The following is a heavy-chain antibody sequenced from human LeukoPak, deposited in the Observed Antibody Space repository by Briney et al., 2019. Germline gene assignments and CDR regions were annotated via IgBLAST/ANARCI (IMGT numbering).Heavy chain of an antibody. CDR1: GYTFTSYG. D-gene: IGHD1-26*01. CDR3: ARDAFAELLRLVPFDY. CDR2: ISAYNGNT. Sequence: ASVKVSCKASGYTFTSYGISWVRQAPGQGLEWMGWISAYNGNTNYAQKLQGRVTMSTDTSTSTAYTELRSLRSDDTAVYYCARDAFAELLRLVPFDYWGQGTLVSVSS. V-gene: IGHV1-18*01. J-gene: IGHJ4*02.